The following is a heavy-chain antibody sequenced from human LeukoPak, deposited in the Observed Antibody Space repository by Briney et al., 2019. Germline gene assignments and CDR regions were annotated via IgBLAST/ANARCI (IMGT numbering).Heavy chain of an antibody. D-gene: IGHD3-10*01. CDR1: GASVSSGSYY. Sequence: PSETLSLTCTVSGASVSSGSYYWSWIRQPPGRGLEWIGYIYYGGNTKYNPSLKSRVTISVDTSKNQFSLNLRSVTAADTAVYYCTTDPDYMIGVYFDFWGQGTLATVSS. CDR3: TTDPDYMIGVYFDF. V-gene: IGHV4-61*01. J-gene: IGHJ4*02. CDR2: IYYGGNT.